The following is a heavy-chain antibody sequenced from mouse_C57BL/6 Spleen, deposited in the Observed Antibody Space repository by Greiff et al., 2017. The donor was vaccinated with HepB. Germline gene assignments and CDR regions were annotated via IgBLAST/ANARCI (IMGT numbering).Heavy chain of an antibody. J-gene: IGHJ4*01. Sequence: EVKLVESGGGLVKPGGSLKLSCAASGFTFSDYGMHWVRQAPEKGLEWVAYISSGSSTIYYADTVKGRFTISRDNAKNTLFLQMTSLRSEDTAMYYCARGAGSYAMDYWGQGTSVTVSS. CDR2: ISSGSSTI. CDR1: GFTFSDYG. CDR3: ARGAGSYAMDY. V-gene: IGHV5-17*01.